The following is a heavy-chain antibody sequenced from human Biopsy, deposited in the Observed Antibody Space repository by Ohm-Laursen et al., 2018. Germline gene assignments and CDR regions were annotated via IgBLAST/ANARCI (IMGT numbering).Heavy chain of an antibody. CDR1: GDSVSSGSFY. Sequence: SETLSLTCTVSGDSVSSGSFYWTWIRQPPGQGLEYIGYIYYSGSTNYNTSLRSRVTISVDRSKNQFSLELSSVTAADTAVYYCARVGAGAPSIDYFDYWGQGALVTVSS. V-gene: IGHV4-61*01. CDR3: ARVGAGAPSIDYFDY. CDR2: IYYSGST. D-gene: IGHD1-26*01. J-gene: IGHJ4*02.